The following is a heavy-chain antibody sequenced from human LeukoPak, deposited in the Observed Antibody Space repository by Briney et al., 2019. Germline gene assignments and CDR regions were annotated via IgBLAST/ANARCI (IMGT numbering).Heavy chain of an antibody. CDR1: GFTFDDYA. J-gene: IGHJ6*03. CDR2: ISWNSGSI. D-gene: IGHD6-13*01. V-gene: IGHV3-9*01. CDR3: ARVGYTGTMDV. Sequence: PGGSLRLSCAASGFTFDDYAMHWVRQAPGKGLEWVSGISWNSGSIGYADSVKGRFTISRDNAKNSLYLQMNSLRAEDTAVYYCARVGYTGTMDVWGKGTTVTVSS.